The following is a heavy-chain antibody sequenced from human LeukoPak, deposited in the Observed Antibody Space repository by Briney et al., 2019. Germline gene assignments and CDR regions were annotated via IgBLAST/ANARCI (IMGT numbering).Heavy chain of an antibody. CDR3: ARTTYYYDSSGYSSPSFDY. D-gene: IGHD3-22*01. CDR1: GFTFSSYS. Sequence: GGSLRLSCAASGFTFSSYSMNWVRQAPGKGLEWVSYISSSSSTIYYADSVKGRFTISRDNAKNSLYLQMNSLRAEDTAVYYCARTTYYYDSSGYSSPSFDYWGQGTLVTVSS. J-gene: IGHJ4*02. V-gene: IGHV3-48*04. CDR2: ISSSSSTI.